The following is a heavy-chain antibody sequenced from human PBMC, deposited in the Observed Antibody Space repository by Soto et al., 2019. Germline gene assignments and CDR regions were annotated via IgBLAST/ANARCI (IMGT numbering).Heavy chain of an antibody. CDR1: GGSISSGDYY. J-gene: IGHJ4*02. CDR2: IYYSGST. Sequence: QVQLQESGPGLVKPSQTLSLTCTVSGGSISSGDYYWSWIRQPPGKGLEWIGYIYYSGSTYYNPYLTSRVTTSVDTSKTQFSMKLSAVTAADTAVYDCASNSFGYTFYAYWGQGTLVTVSS. CDR3: ASNSFGYTFYAY. D-gene: IGHD5-18*01. V-gene: IGHV4-30-4*01.